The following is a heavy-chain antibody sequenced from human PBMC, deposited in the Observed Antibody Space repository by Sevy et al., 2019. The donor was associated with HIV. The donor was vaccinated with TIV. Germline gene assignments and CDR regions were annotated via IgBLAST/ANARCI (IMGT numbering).Heavy chain of an antibody. CDR2: MRPNSGEV. D-gene: IGHD3-22*01. V-gene: IGHV1-8*01. CDR1: RSTFVSND. CDR3: AQGYYFTY. J-gene: IGHJ4*02. Sequence: ASVKVSCKASRSTFVSNDINWLRQAPGQGLEWMGWMRPNSGEVGYAQKFQGRVTMTRNISITTAYMELGRLRFDDTAVYYCAQGYYFTYWGQGTVVTVSS.